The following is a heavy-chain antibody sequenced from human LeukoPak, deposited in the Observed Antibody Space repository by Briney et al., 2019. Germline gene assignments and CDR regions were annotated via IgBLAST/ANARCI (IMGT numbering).Heavy chain of an antibody. CDR2: MNPNSGNT. CDR3: ARTYYYDSSGYYNWFDP. V-gene: IGHV1-8*01. Sequence: ASVKVSCKASGYTFTSYDINWGRQAAGQGLEWMGWMNPNSGNTGYAQKFQGRVTMTWNTSISTAYMELSSLRSEDTAVYYCARTYYYDSSGYYNWFDPWGQGTLVTVSS. D-gene: IGHD3-22*01. CDR1: GYTFTSYD. J-gene: IGHJ5*02.